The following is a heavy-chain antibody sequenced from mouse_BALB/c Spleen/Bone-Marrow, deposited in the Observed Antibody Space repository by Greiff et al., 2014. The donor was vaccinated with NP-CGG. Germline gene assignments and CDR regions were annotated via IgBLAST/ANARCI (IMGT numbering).Heavy chain of an antibody. CDR1: GYTFTNYW. D-gene: IGHD1-1*01. V-gene: IGHV1-15*01. CDR2: IYPGTGGT. CDR3: AIGCNFIATLVDDFDY. J-gene: IGHJ2*01. Sequence: QVQLKESGAELVRPGASVKMSCKASGYTFTNYWMHWVKQTPGHGLEWIGDIYPGTGGTAYNQKFNGKATLTADKSSSTAYMNLGSLTSEDFAVYYCAIGCNFIATLVDDFDYWGQGTTLTVSS.